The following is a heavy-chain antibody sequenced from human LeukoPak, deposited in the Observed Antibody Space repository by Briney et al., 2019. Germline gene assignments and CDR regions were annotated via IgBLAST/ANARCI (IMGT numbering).Heavy chain of an antibody. CDR1: GFTFSSYA. CDR3: ARGGGDGSTYDY. D-gene: IGHD5-24*01. Sequence: PGGSLRLSCTASGFTFSSYAMSWVRQAPGKELEWVSSISSSSTYIYYADSVKGRFTISRDNAKNSLYLQMNSLRVEDTAVYYCARGGGDGSTYDYWGQGTLVTVSS. V-gene: IGHV3-21*01. J-gene: IGHJ4*02. CDR2: ISSSSTYI.